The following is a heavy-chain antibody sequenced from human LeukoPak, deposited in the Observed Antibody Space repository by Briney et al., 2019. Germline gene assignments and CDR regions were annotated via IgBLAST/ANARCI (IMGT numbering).Heavy chain of an antibody. D-gene: IGHD3-3*01. J-gene: IGHJ5*02. CDR2: IYHSGST. CDR1: GYSISSGYY. Sequence: SETLSLTCAVSGYSISSGYYWGWIRQPPGKGLEWIGSIYHSGSTYYNPSLKSRVTISVDTSKNQFSLKLSSVTAADTAVYYCARAGYYDFWSALPNWFDPWGQGTLVTVSS. CDR3: ARAGYYDFWSALPNWFDP. V-gene: IGHV4-38-2*01.